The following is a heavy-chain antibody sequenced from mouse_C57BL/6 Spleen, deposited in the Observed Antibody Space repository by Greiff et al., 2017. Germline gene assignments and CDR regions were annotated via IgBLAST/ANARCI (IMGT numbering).Heavy chain of an antibody. CDR2: IYPGDGDT. CDR1: GYAFSSYW. CDR3: ARGITTVVATGDYFDY. Sequence: VQLQQSGAELVKPGASVKISCKASGYAFSSYWMNWVKQRPGKGLEWIGQIYPGDGDTNYNGKFKGKATLTADKSSSTAYMQLSSLTSEDSAVYFCARGITTVVATGDYFDYWGQGTTLTVSS. J-gene: IGHJ2*01. D-gene: IGHD1-1*01. V-gene: IGHV1-80*01.